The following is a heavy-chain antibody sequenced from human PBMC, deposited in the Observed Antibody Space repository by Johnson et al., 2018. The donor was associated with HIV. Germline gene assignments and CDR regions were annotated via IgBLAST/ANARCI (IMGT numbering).Heavy chain of an antibody. CDR2: INSDGSST. J-gene: IGHJ3*01. D-gene: IGHD3-10*01. V-gene: IGHV3-74*02. CDR1: GFTFSSYW. Sequence: VQLVDSGGGLVQPGGSLRLSCAASGFTFSSYWMHWVRQAPGKGLVWVSRINSDGSSTSYADSVKGRFTISRDNAKNTLYLQMNSLRAEDTAVYSCYCTEHFGAGSESKGTFDAWGQGTMVTVSS. CDR3: YCTEHFGAGSESKGTFDA.